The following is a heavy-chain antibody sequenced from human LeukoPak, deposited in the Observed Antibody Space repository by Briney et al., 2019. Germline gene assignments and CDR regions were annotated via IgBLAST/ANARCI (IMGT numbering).Heavy chain of an antibody. Sequence: PGGSLRLSCAASGSSFSSSAMSWVRQTPGEGLEWVSAISASGVTTHYADSVKGRFTISRDNSKNTLYLQMNSLRAEDTAVYYCALSGRLYCSSTSCYETFDYWGQGTLVTVSS. D-gene: IGHD2-2*01. J-gene: IGHJ4*02. V-gene: IGHV3-23*01. CDR3: ALSGRLYCSSTSCYETFDY. CDR2: ISASGVTT. CDR1: GSSFSSSA.